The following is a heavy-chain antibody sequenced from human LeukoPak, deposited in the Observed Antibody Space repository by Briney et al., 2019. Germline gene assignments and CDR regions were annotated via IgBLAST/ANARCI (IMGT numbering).Heavy chain of an antibody. D-gene: IGHD6-19*01. CDR1: GGSISSYY. Sequence: SETLSLTCTVSGGSISSYYWSWIRQPPEKGLEWIGYIYYSGSTNYNPSLKSRVTISVDTSKNQFSLKLSSVTAADTAVYYCAAAGIAVAGFDYWGQGTLVTVSS. CDR2: IYYSGST. CDR3: AAAGIAVAGFDY. V-gene: IGHV4-59*01. J-gene: IGHJ4*02.